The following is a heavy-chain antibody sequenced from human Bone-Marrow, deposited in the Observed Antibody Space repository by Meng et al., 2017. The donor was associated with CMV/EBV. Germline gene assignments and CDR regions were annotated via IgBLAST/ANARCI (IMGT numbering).Heavy chain of an antibody. J-gene: IGHJ5*02. Sequence: GGYYWSGIRQRQGKGLEWIGYLYYSGSTYYNPSLKSRVTISVDTSKNQFSLKLSSVTAADTAVYYCAREHGLIGYCSGGSCTGWFDPWGQGTLVTVSS. V-gene: IGHV4-31*02. D-gene: IGHD2-15*01. CDR1: GGYY. CDR2: LYYSGST. CDR3: AREHGLIGYCSGGSCTGWFDP.